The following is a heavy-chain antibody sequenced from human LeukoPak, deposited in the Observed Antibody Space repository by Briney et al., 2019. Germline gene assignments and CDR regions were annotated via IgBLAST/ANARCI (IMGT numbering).Heavy chain of an antibody. CDR1: GGSISSYC. CDR2: IDYRGRT. CDR3: ASDNSGSYHPYY. D-gene: IGHD3-22*01. J-gene: IGHJ4*02. Sequence: SETLSLTCTVSGGSISSYCWSWIRQPPGKGLEWIGYIDYRGRTEYNPSLKSRVTMSLGTSRNQFSLKLTSVTAADTAVYYCASDNSGSYHPYYWGLGTLVTVSS. V-gene: IGHV4-59*08.